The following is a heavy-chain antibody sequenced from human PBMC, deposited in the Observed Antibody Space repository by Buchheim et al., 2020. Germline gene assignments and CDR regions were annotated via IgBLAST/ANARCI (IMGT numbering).Heavy chain of an antibody. Sequence: EVQLLESGGDLVQPGGSLRLSCAASGFTFSSSPMSWARQAPGKGLDWVSGISVSGGTTYYANSVKGRFTIPRDNSRNTLYLQMNSLRVEDTAIYYCAKDRTSSPGGYWGQGTL. D-gene: IGHD2-2*01. V-gene: IGHV3-23*01. CDR2: ISVSGGTT. CDR1: GFTFSSSP. J-gene: IGHJ4*02. CDR3: AKDRTSSPGGY.